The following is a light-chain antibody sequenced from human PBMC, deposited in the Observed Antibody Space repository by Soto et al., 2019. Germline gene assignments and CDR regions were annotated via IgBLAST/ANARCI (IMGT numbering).Light chain of an antibody. CDR2: DVS. J-gene: IGLJ1*01. V-gene: IGLV2-11*01. Sequence: QSVLTQPRSVSGFPGQSVTISCTGTSSDVGGYNYVSWYQQHPGKAPKLMIYDVSKRPSGVPDRFSGSKSGNTASLTISGLQAEDEADYYCCSYAGSYSSFGTGTKVTVL. CDR3: CSYAGSYSS. CDR1: SSDVGGYNY.